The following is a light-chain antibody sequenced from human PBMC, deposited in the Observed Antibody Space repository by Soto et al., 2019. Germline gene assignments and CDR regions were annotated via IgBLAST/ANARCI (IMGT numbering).Light chain of an antibody. Sequence: QSVLTQPPSASGTPGQRVTISCSGSSSNIGTNYVYWYQHLPGTAPKLLISRNNQRPSGVPDRFSGSKSGTSASLAISGLRSEDEADYYCVGWDDSLSGHVVFGGGTKLTVL. CDR3: VGWDDSLSGHVV. CDR2: RNN. J-gene: IGLJ2*01. CDR1: SSNIGTNY. V-gene: IGLV1-47*01.